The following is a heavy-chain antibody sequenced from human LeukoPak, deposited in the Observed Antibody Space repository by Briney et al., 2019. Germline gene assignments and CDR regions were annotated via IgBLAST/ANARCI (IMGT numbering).Heavy chain of an antibody. D-gene: IGHD6-25*01. J-gene: IGHJ4*02. V-gene: IGHV3-23*01. Sequence: GASLRLSCAASGFTFSSYGMSWVRLAPGKGLEWVSIISGSGGSTYSADSVKGRFTISRDNSKNTLYLQMNSLRAEDTAVYYCAKASPAAPSASRYYDYWGQGSLVTVSS. CDR2: ISGSGGST. CDR3: AKASPAAPSASRYYDY. CDR1: GFTFSSYG.